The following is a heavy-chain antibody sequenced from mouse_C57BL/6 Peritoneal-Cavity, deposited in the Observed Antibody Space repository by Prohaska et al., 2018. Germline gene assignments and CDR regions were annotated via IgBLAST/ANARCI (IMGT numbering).Heavy chain of an antibody. J-gene: IGHJ3*01. CDR2: IRSGSSTI. CDR3: ARDPAWFAY. Sequence: EVQLVESGGGLVKPGGSLKLSCAASGFTFSDYGMHWVRQAPEKGLECVAYIRSGSSTIYYADTVKGRFTISRDNAKNTLFLQMTSRRSEDTAMYYCARDPAWFAYWGQGTLVTVSA. CDR1: GFTFSDYG. V-gene: IGHV5-17*01.